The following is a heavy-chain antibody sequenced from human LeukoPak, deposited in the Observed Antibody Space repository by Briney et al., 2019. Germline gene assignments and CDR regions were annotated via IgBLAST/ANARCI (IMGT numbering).Heavy chain of an antibody. CDR3: AKNAAFWSGYDYYYYYMDV. CDR1: GFTFSSYA. D-gene: IGHD3-3*01. Sequence: PGGSLRLSCAASGFTFSSYAMSWVRQAPGKGLEWVSAISGSGGSTYYADSVKGRFTISRDNSKNTLYLQMNSLRAEDTAVYYCAKNAAFWSGYDYYYYYMDVWGKGTTVTVSS. J-gene: IGHJ6*03. V-gene: IGHV3-23*01. CDR2: ISGSGGST.